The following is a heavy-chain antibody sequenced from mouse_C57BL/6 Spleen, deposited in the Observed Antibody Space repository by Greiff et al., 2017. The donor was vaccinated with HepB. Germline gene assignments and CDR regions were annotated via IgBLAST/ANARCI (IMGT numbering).Heavy chain of an antibody. CDR1: GYTFTSYW. CDR3: ARIDYDYDVGDFDY. CDR2: INPSSGYT. Sequence: VKLVESGAELAKPGASVKLSCKASGYTFTSYWMHWVKQRPGQGLEWIGYINPSSGYTKYNQKFKDKATLTEDKSSSTASMQLSSLTYAYSAVYCCARIDYDYDVGDFDYWGQGTTLTVSS. J-gene: IGHJ2*01. D-gene: IGHD2-4*01. V-gene: IGHV1-7*01.